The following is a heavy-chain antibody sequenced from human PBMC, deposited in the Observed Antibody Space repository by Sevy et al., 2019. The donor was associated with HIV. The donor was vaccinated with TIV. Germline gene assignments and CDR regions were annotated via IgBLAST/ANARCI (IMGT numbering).Heavy chain of an antibody. Sequence: SETLSLTCTVSGGSVSGYFWSWIRQPPGRGLEWIGNIHHNGTTKYNPSLKSRLTISVDTSKNQFSLILTSATAADTAVYYCTRVDSSGHSDYWGQGTPVTVSS. J-gene: IGHJ4*02. CDR1: GGSVSGYF. D-gene: IGHD3-22*01. V-gene: IGHV4-59*02. CDR3: TRVDSSGHSDY. CDR2: IHHNGTT.